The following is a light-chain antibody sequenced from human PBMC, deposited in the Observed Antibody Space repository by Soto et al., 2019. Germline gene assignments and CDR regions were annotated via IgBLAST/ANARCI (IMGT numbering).Light chain of an antibody. J-gene: IGLJ2*01. CDR2: DNN. V-gene: IGLV1-51*01. Sequence: QSVLTQPPSVCAAPGQTVTISCSGSSSNIGNNYVSWYQQLPGTAPKLLIYDNNKRPSGIPDRFSGSKSGTSATLGITGLQTGDEADYYCGTWDSSLSAGVVFGGGTKLTVL. CDR3: GTWDSSLSAGVV. CDR1: SSNIGNNY.